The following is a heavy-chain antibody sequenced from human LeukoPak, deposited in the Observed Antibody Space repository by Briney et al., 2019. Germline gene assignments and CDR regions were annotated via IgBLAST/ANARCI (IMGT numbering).Heavy chain of an antibody. CDR3: ATLYYHGGVYCPFEF. D-gene: IGHD2-8*02. V-gene: IGHV3-72*01. Sequence: GGSLRLSCAASGFTLSDHYVDWVRQAPGKGLEWIGHTKTKAHGYNAEYVASLKGRFTMSGDASENSVYLQMNSLRAEDTAVYYCATLYYHGGVYCPFEFWGQGTLDTLSS. CDR2: TKTKAHGYNA. J-gene: IGHJ4*02. CDR1: GFTLSDHY.